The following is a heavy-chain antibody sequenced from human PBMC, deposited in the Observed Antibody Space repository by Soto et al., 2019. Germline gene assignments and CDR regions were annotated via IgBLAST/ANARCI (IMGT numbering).Heavy chain of an antibody. CDR1: GYTFATYG. CDR2: ITAYNGDT. CDR3: ARLAPCSVGICYSRPLDY. Sequence: QVQLQQSGAEVKKPGASLKVSCKASGYTFATYGISGVRQAPGQGLEGMGWITAYNGDTNYAQMLQGRVTMTTYISTTTAYMEVRSLRSDDTAVYYCARLAPCSVGICYSRPLDYWGQGTLVTVSS. V-gene: IGHV1-18*01. J-gene: IGHJ4*02. D-gene: IGHD2-15*01.